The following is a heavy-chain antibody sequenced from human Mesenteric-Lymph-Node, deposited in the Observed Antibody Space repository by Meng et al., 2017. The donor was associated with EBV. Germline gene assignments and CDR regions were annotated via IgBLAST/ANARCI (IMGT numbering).Heavy chain of an antibody. CDR2: IYYSGTT. V-gene: IGHV4-39*01. Sequence: QQQLQESGPGLVRPSGTLSLICTVSSDSISSTSYHWGWSRQPPGKGLEWIGSIYYSGTTYFNPSLESRVSISVDTSKKQFSLRLTSVTAADTAVYYCARQYGSSFDYWGQGTLVTASS. CDR1: SDSISSTSYH. J-gene: IGHJ4*02. CDR3: ARQYGSSFDY. D-gene: IGHD3-10*01.